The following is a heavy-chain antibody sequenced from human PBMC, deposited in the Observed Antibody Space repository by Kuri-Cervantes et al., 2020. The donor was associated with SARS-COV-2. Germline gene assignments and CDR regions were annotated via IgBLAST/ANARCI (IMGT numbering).Heavy chain of an antibody. Sequence: GESLKISCAASGFTFSSYAMHWVRQAPGKGLEWVAVISYDGSNKYYADSVKGRFTISRDNSKNTLYLQMNSLRAEDTAVYYCARDWDSSWFIVGAPSFGYWGQGTLVTVSS. CDR1: GFTFSSYA. V-gene: IGHV3-30-3*01. J-gene: IGHJ4*02. CDR3: ARDWDSSWFIVGAPSFGY. CDR2: ISYDGSNK. D-gene: IGHD1-26*01.